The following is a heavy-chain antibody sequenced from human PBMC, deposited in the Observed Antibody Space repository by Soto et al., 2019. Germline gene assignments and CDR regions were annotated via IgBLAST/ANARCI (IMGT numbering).Heavy chain of an antibody. CDR3: SMGALGYCSGGSCYPSWFDP. D-gene: IGHD2-15*01. Sequence: GGSLRLSCAASGFTFSSYAMSWVRQAPGKGLEWVSAISGSGGSTYYADSVKGRFTISRDNSKNTWYLQMNSLGAEDTAVYYCSMGALGYCSGGSCYPSWFDPWGQGTLVTVSS. CDR2: ISGSGGST. J-gene: IGHJ5*02. V-gene: IGHV3-23*01. CDR1: GFTFSSYA.